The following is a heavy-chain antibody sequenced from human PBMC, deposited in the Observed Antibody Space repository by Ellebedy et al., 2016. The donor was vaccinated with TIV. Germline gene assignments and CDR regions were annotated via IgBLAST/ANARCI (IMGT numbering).Heavy chain of an antibody. CDR3: ARDSGQRAVAATGVY. V-gene: IGHV1-46*01. J-gene: IGHJ4*02. Sequence: ASVKVSCXASGYTFSRYYIHWVRQAPGQGLEWMGLVNPTSDYTSYAQKFQDRVTMTRDTSTSTVYMELSSLRSEDTAVYYCARDSGQRAVAATGVYWGQGTLVTVSS. D-gene: IGHD6-19*01. CDR2: VNPTSDYT. CDR1: GYTFSRYY.